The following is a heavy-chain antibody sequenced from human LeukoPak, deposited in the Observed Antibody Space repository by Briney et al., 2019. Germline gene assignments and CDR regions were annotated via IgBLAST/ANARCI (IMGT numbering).Heavy chain of an antibody. Sequence: SETLSLTCTVSGGSIISYYWSWIRQPPGKGLEWIGYIYYSGSTNYNPSLKSRVTISVDTSKNQFSLKLSSVTAADTAVYYCASSYSSSSRWFDPWGQGTLVTVSS. CDR2: IYYSGST. CDR1: GGSIISYY. CDR3: ASSYSSSSRWFDP. J-gene: IGHJ5*02. V-gene: IGHV4-59*01. D-gene: IGHD6-6*01.